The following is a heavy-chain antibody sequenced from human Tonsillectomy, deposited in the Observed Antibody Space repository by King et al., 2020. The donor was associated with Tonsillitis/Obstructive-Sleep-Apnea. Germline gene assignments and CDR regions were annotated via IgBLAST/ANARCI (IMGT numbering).Heavy chain of an antibody. CDR2: ISYDGGKK. Sequence: VQLVESGGGVVQPGRSLRLSCAASGFTFSNYAMHWVRQAPGKGLEWVAVISYDGGKKYYVDSVKGRFTISRDNSKNTLYLQMNSLRAEDTAVYYCAILRGATTVTFDYWGQGTLVTVSA. CDR1: GFTFSNYA. CDR3: AILRGATTVTFDY. V-gene: IGHV3-30*04. D-gene: IGHD4-17*01. J-gene: IGHJ4*02.